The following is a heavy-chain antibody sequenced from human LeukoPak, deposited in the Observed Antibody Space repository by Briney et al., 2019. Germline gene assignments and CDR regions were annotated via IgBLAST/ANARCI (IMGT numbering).Heavy chain of an antibody. CDR2: IRGSGGST. D-gene: IGHD6-13*01. CDR1: GFTFSSYA. J-gene: IGHJ4*02. CDR3: AKDLAAVGRYFDY. V-gene: IGHV3-23*01. Sequence: GGSLRLSCAASGFTFSSYAMSWVRQAPGKGLEWVSAIRGSGGSTYYADSVKGRFTISRDNSKNTLYLQMNSLRAEDTAVYYCAKDLAAVGRYFDYWGQGTLVTVSS.